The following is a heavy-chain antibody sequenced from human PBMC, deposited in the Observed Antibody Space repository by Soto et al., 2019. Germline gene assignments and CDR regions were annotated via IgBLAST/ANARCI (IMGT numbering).Heavy chain of an antibody. CDR3: ASNGYSSTWHSWFDP. CDR1: GYTFTSYY. Sequence: QVQLVQSGAEVKKPGASVKVSCKASGYTFTSYYMHWVRQAPGQGLEWMGIINPSGGSTSYAQKFRGRGTMXXDXSXSTGYRELSSLRSEDTAVYYCASNGYSSTWHSWFDPWGQGTLVTVSS. J-gene: IGHJ5*02. D-gene: IGHD6-13*01. CDR2: INPSGGST. V-gene: IGHV1-46*03.